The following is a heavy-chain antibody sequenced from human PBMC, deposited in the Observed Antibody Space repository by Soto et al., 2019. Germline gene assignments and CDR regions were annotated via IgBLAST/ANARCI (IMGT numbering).Heavy chain of an antibody. CDR3: ARGPRKMATMSEYFDY. CDR1: GGTFSSYA. J-gene: IGHJ4*02. V-gene: IGHV1-69*01. CDR2: IIPIFGPP. Sequence: QVQLVQSGAEVKKPGSSVKVSCKASGGTFSSYAISWVRQAPGQGLEWMGGIIPIFGPPNYEQKFQGRVTIIADESSTTAYMELRSLRSDDTAVYYCARGPRKMATMSEYFDYWGKGTLVTVSS. D-gene: IGHD5-12*01.